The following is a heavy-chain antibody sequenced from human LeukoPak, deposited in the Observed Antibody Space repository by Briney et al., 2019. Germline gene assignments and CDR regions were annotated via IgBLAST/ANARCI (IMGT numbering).Heavy chain of an antibody. CDR1: GFNFNSYT. D-gene: IGHD2-8*01. J-gene: IGHJ4*02. CDR2: ILASGSPT. CDR3: AKDLRPDGVDNFDH. Sequence: PGGSLRLSCAAFGFNFNSYTMNWVRQAPGKGLQWVANILASGSPTYYADSVKGRFIISRDNSKNTVYLQMNSLRVEDTAIYYCAKDLRPDGVDNFDHWGQGILVTVSS. V-gene: IGHV3-23*01.